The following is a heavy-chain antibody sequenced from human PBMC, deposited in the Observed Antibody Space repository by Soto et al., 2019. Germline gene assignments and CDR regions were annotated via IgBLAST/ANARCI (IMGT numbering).Heavy chain of an antibody. J-gene: IGHJ4*02. CDR1: GFSFSDYT. D-gene: IGHD2-21*02. Sequence: GSLRLSCAASGFSFSDYTMNWVRQVPGKGLEWVSSISSSSTYIYYADSLKGRFTISRDNAKNALYLQMNSLRAEDTAVYYCAREGGDYNNYADYWGQGTLVTVSS. V-gene: IGHV3-21*01. CDR2: ISSSSTYI. CDR3: AREGGDYNNYADY.